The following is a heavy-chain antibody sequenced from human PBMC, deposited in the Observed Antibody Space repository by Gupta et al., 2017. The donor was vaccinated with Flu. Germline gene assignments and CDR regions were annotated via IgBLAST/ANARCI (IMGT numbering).Heavy chain of an antibody. CDR3: ARPNYYDSSGYYWVY. CDR1: GFTFSSYA. CDR2: ISGSGGST. J-gene: IGHJ4*02. Sequence: EVQLLESGGGLVQPGGSLRLSCAASGFTFSSYAMSWVRQAPGKGLEWVSAISGSGGSTYYADSVKGRFTISRDNSKNTLYLQMNSLRAEDTAVYYCARPNYYDSSGYYWVYWGQGTLVTVSS. D-gene: IGHD3-22*01. V-gene: IGHV3-23*01.